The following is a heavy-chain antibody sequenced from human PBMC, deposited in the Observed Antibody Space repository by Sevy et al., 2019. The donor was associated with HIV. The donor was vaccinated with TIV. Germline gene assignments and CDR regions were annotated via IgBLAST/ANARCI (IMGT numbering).Heavy chain of an antibody. D-gene: IGHD2-21*01. CDR3: VIEIESGGANF. CDR2: MTMSSGSE. V-gene: IGHV3-9*01. Sequence: GGSLRLSCTASGLILRDRAMHWVRQTPGKGLEWVSGMTMSSGSEDYADFVKGRFTISRDNAKNTLNLQMDSLTLEDTALYYCVIEIESGGANFWGQGTLVTVSS. CDR1: GLILRDRA. J-gene: IGHJ1*01.